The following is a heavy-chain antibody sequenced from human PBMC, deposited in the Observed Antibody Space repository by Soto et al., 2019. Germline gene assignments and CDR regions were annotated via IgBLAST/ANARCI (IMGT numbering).Heavy chain of an antibody. CDR3: ARRIARGYSYELHYYGMDV. CDR2: ISSSSSYI. V-gene: IGHV3-21*01. D-gene: IGHD5-18*01. J-gene: IGHJ6*02. CDR1: GFTFSSYS. Sequence: PGGSLRLSCAASGFTFSSYSMNWVRQAPGKGLEWVSSISSSSSYIYYADSVKGRFTISRDNAKNSLYLQMNSLRAEDTAVYYCARRIARGYSYELHYYGMDVWGQGTTVTVSS.